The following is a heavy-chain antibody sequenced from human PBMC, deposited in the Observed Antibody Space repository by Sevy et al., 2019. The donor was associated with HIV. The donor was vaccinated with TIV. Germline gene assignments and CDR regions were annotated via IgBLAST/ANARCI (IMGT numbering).Heavy chain of an antibody. Sequence: SETLSLTCAVYGGSFSGYYWSWIRQPPGKGLEWIGEINHSGSPNYNPSLKSRVTISVDTSKNQFSLKLSSVTAADTAVYYCARGDRGANNWFDPWGQGTLVTVSS. J-gene: IGHJ5*02. CDR3: ARGDRGANNWFDP. CDR2: INHSGSP. V-gene: IGHV4-34*01. CDR1: GGSFSGYY. D-gene: IGHD3-10*01.